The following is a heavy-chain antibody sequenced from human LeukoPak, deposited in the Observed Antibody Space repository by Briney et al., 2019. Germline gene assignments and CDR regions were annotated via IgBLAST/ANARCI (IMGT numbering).Heavy chain of an antibody. CDR2: INPNSGGT. CDR3: ALRGSGRDV. J-gene: IGHJ6*02. V-gene: IGHV1-2*04. CDR1: GGTFSSYA. D-gene: IGHD3-10*01. Sequence: ASVKVSCKASGGTFSSYAISWVRQAPGQGLEWMGWINPNSGGTNYAQKFQGWVTMTRDTSISTAYMELSRLRSDDTAVYYCALRGSGRDVWGQGTTVTVSS.